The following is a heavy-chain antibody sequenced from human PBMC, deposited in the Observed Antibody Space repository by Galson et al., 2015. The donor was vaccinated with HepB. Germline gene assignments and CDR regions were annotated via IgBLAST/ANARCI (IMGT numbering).Heavy chain of an antibody. V-gene: IGHV4-39*07. D-gene: IGHD2-2*01. J-gene: IGHJ6*02. CDR1: GGSISSSNYY. CDR2: IFYSGST. Sequence: ETLSLTCTVSGGSISSSNYYWGWIRQPPGKGLDWIGSIFYSGSTYYNPSLKSRVTISVDTSKNQFSLKLRSVTAADTAVYYCARGQGSSTSYYYYYGMDVWGQGTTVTVSS. CDR3: ARGQGSSTSYYYYYGMDV.